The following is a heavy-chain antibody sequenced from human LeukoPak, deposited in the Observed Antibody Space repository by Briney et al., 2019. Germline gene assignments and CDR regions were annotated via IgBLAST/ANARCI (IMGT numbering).Heavy chain of an antibody. J-gene: IGHJ5*02. CDR1: GYTLTSYY. CDR3: ARGGVVPAAIANWFDP. D-gene: IGHD2-2*02. V-gene: IGHV1-46*01. Sequence: GASVKVSCKASGYTLTSYYMHWVRQAPGQGLEWMGIINPSGGSTSYAQKFQGRVTITADESTSTAYMELSSLRSEDTAVYYCARGGVVPAAIANWFDPWGQGTPVIVSS. CDR2: INPSGGST.